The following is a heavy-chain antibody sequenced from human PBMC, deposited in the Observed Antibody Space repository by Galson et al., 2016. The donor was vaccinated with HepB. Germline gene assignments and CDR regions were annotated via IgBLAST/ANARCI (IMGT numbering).Heavy chain of an antibody. Sequence: SLRLSCAASGFNFGAYSMNWVRQAPGKGLEWISYISNTRCVIHYADSVKGRFTISRDNVNNSLYLQMNSLRDEDTAVYYCARHSRPELGIEPPGTRWFDPWGQGTLVTVSS. D-gene: IGHD6-13*01. CDR2: ISNTRCVI. CDR3: ARHSRPELGIEPPGTRWFDP. V-gene: IGHV3-48*02. CDR1: GFNFGAYS. J-gene: IGHJ5*02.